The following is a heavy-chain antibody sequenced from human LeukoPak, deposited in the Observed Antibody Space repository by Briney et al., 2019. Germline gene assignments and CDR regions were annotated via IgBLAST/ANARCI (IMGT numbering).Heavy chain of an antibody. V-gene: IGHV4-59*01. CDR2: IYYSGST. J-gene: IGHJ5*01. CDR3: ARDGCSSTSCHHNWFDS. D-gene: IGHD2-2*01. CDR1: GGSISSYY. Sequence: SETLSLTCTVSGGSISSYYWSWIRHPPGKGLEWIGYIYYSGSTNYNPSLKSRVTISVDTSKNQFSLKLSSVTAADTAVYYCARDGCSSTSCHHNWFDSWGQGTLVTVSS.